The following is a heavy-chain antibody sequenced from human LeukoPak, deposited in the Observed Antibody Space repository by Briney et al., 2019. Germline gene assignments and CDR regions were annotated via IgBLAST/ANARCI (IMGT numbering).Heavy chain of an antibody. CDR3: AKERGSPPGSYYRGWFDP. CDR2: VSGSGGST. D-gene: IGHD3-10*01. V-gene: IGHV3-23*01. J-gene: IGHJ5*02. CDR1: GFAFSSYA. Sequence: GGSLRLSCAASGFAFSSYAMSWVRQAPGKGLEWVSAVSGSGGSTYYADSVKGRFTISRDNSKNTLYLQMNSLRAEDTAVYCCAKERGSPPGSYYRGWFDPWGQGTLVTVSS.